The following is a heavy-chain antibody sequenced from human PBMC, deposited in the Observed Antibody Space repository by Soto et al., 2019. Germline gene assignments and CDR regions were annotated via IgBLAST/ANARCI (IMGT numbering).Heavy chain of an antibody. CDR2: ISASGGTT. J-gene: IGHJ4*02. V-gene: IGHV3-23*01. CDR1: GFTFSSYA. Sequence: EVQLLESGGDLVQPGGSLRLSCAASGFTFSSYAMSWVRQAPGKGLEWVSGISASGGTTYYADSVKGRFTISRDNSKNTLYLQMNSLRGEDTAVYYCGKVSVGGSGCSRVRQPFNSWGQGTLATVSS. CDR3: GKVSVGGSGCSRVRQPFNS. D-gene: IGHD2-15*01.